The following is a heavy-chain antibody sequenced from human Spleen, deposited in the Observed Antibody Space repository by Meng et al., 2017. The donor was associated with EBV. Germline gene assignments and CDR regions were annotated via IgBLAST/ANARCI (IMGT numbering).Heavy chain of an antibody. CDR3: ARAAATVDF. CDR2: ISPHNDDT. CDR1: GYPFTSYG. V-gene: IGHV1-18*01. D-gene: IGHD4-17*01. Sequence: VQLVQSGSEVQKPGASMKVSCKTSGYPFTSYGISWVRQAPGQGLEWMGWISPHNDDTNYAQNLQGRLTMTKDTSTSTAYMELRSLRSDDTAVYYCARAAATVDFWGQGTLVTVSS. J-gene: IGHJ4*02.